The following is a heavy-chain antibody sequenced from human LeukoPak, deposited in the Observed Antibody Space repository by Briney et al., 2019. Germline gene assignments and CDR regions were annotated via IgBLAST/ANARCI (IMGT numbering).Heavy chain of an antibody. V-gene: IGHV3-23*01. CDR2: ISGSGDAT. CDR1: GFMFSNYA. Sequence: GGSLRLSCAASGFMFSNYAMTWVRQAPGKGLESISVISGSGDATNYADSVKGRFTISRDNSKNMLYVQMNSLRAEDTAVYYCAKSTSFYLDSWGQGTLVTVPS. CDR3: AKSTSFYLDS. J-gene: IGHJ4*02.